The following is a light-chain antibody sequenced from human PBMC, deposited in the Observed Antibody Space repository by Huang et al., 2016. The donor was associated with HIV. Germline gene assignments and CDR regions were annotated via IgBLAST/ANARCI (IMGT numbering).Light chain of an antibody. Sequence: DIQMTQSPSSLSASVVDRVTITCKASQDITNYLNWYQQKPGKAPNLLIYDASNLKTGVPSRFRGSGSGTDFTCTISGLQPEDIATYFCQQYDNLPLPFGGGTKVEIK. J-gene: IGKJ4*01. CDR3: QQYDNLPLP. CDR2: DAS. V-gene: IGKV1-33*01. CDR1: QDITNY.